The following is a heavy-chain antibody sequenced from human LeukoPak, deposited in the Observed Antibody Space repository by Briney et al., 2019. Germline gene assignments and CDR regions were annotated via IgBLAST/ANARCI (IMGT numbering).Heavy chain of an antibody. D-gene: IGHD1-1*01. CDR3: ARDRPGERDY. CDR2: INHSGST. CDR1: GGSFSGYY. Sequence: PSETLSLTCAVYGGSFSGYYWSWICQPPGKGLEWIGEINHSGSTNYNPSLKSRVTISVDTSKNQFSLKLSSVTAADTAVYYCARDRPGERDYWGQGTLVTVSS. J-gene: IGHJ4*02. V-gene: IGHV4-34*01.